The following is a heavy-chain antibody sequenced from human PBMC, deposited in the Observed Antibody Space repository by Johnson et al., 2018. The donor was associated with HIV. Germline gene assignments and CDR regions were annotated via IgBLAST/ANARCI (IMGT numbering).Heavy chain of an antibody. D-gene: IGHD4-23*01. CDR3: AKSPGKDHGGNSGAFDI. J-gene: IGHJ3*02. Sequence: QVQLVESGGGLVQPGGSLRLSCVSSGFNFSTFAMTWVRQAPGKGLEYVSRITNNGGSTYYVNSVKGRFTISRDNSKNTLYLQMNSLRDEDTAVYYCAKSPGKDHGGNSGAFDIWGQGTMVTVSS. CDR2: ITNNGGST. CDR1: GFNFSTFA. V-gene: IGHV3-64*04.